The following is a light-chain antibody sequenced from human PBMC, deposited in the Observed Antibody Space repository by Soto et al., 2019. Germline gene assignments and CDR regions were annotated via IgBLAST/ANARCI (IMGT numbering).Light chain of an antibody. CDR2: DAS. V-gene: IGKV1-5*01. J-gene: IGKJ1*01. CDR3: QQYNSYSK. Sequence: DIQMTQSPSTLSASVGDRVTITCRASQSISSWLAWYQQKPGKAPKLLIYDASSLESGVPSRFSVSGSGTEFTLTISSLQPDDFATYYCQQYNSYSKFGQGTKVEIK. CDR1: QSISSW.